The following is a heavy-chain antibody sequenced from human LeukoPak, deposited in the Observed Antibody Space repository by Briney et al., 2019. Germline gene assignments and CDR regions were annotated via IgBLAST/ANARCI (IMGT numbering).Heavy chain of an antibody. CDR1: GGTFISYA. V-gene: IGHV1-69*10. Sequence: ASVRVSCKASGGTFISYAISGVRQAPGQGGEWRGGIIPILAITTYAQKFQGTVTLTAHQSTSTAYMELSSLRSEDTAVYFCARSYEDSSSWYSSFDYWGQGTLVTVSS. J-gene: IGHJ4*02. D-gene: IGHD6-13*01. CDR2: IIPILAIT. CDR3: ARSYEDSSSWYSSFDY.